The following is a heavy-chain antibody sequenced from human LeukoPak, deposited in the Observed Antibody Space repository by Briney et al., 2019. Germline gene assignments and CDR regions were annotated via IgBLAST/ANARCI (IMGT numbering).Heavy chain of an antibody. CDR2: IYTSGST. CDR1: GCSISSGSYY. CDR3: ARAPFWSGYQYFDY. V-gene: IGHV4-61*02. J-gene: IGHJ4*02. D-gene: IGHD3-3*01. Sequence: SETLSLTCTVSGCSISSGSYYWSWIRQPAGKGLEWIGRIYTSGSTNYNPSLKSRVTISVDTSKNQFSLKLSSVTAADTAVYYCARAPFWSGYQYFDYWGQGTLVTVSS.